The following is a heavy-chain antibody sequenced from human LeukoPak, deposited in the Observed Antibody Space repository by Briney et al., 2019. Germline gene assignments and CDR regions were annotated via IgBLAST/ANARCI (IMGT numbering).Heavy chain of an antibody. CDR2: IYHSGST. J-gene: IGHJ4*02. CDR3: AREEGSSSLSFDY. CDR1: GYSISSGYY. D-gene: IGHD6-6*01. Sequence: SETLSLTCTVSGYSISSGYYWGWIRQPPGKGLEWIGSIYHSGSTYYNPSLKSRVTISVDTSKKQFSLKLSSVTAADTAVYYCAREEGSSSLSFDYWGQGTLVTVSS. V-gene: IGHV4-38-2*02.